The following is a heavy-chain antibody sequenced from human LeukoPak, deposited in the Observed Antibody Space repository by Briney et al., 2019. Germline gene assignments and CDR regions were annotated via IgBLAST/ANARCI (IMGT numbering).Heavy chain of an antibody. CDR1: GGSISSSSYY. CDR3: ARHSPLWGVVVPAAHLNDY. CDR2: IYYSGST. D-gene: IGHD2-2*01. V-gene: IGHV4-39*01. Sequence: PSETLSLTCTVSGGSISSSSYYWGWIRQPPGKGLEWIGSIYYSGSTYYNPSLKSRVTISVDTSKNQFSLKLSSVTAADTAVYYCARHSPLWGVVVPAAHLNDYWGQGTLVTVSS. J-gene: IGHJ4*02.